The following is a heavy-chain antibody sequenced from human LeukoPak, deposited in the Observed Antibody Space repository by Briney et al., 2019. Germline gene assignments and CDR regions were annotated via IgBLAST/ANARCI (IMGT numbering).Heavy chain of an antibody. CDR1: GFTFSSYG. Sequence: GRSLRLSCAASGFTFSSYGMHWVRQAPGKGLEWVAVISYDGSNKYYADSVKGRFTISRDNSKNTLYLQMNSLRAEDMAVYYCSREAHSSWSEYFQHWGQGTLVTVSS. CDR3: SREAHSSWSEYFQH. V-gene: IGHV3-30*03. D-gene: IGHD6-13*01. CDR2: ISYDGSNK. J-gene: IGHJ1*01.